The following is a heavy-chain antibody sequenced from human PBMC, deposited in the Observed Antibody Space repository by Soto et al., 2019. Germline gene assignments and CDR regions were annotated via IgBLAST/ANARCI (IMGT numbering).Heavy chain of an antibody. Sequence: DGSLILSCAASGFTFSSYAMTWVRQAPGKGLEWVSTISGSGGSTYYADSVKGRFTISRDNSKNTLYLQMNSLRAEDTAVYYCAKLGAAAGQTKNYYYFGMDVWGQGTTVTVSS. CDR1: GFTFSSYA. CDR2: ISGSGGST. CDR3: AKLGAAAGQTKNYYYFGMDV. J-gene: IGHJ6*02. D-gene: IGHD6-13*01. V-gene: IGHV3-23*01.